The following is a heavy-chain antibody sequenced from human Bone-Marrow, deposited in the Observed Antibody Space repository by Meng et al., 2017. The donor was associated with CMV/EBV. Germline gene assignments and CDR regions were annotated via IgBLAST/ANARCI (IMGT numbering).Heavy chain of an antibody. Sequence: SVKVSCKASGGTFSSYTISWVRQAPGQGLEWMGRIIPILGIANYAQKFQGRVTITADKSTSTAYMELSSLRSEDTAVYYCARGPLSLTGYYGRRYYEGIHVWGQGTTVTVSS. J-gene: IGHJ6*02. V-gene: IGHV1-69*02. CDR3: ARGPLSLTGYYGRRYYEGIHV. CDR2: IIPILGIA. CDR1: GGTFSSYT. D-gene: IGHD3-9*01.